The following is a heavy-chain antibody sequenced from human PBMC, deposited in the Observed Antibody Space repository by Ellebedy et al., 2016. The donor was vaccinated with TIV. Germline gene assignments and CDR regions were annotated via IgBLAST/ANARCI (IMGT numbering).Heavy chain of an antibody. Sequence: GESLKISCAVSGFRLDDYTVHWVRQAPGQGLEWVSLISWGGGTTHYADSVKGRFTISRDNSKSSLYLQMNSLRTEDTALYYCARGYRWLPLDYWGQGTLVTVSS. V-gene: IGHV3-43*01. CDR2: ISWGGGTT. D-gene: IGHD6-19*01. CDR3: ARGYRWLPLDY. J-gene: IGHJ4*02. CDR1: GFRLDDYT.